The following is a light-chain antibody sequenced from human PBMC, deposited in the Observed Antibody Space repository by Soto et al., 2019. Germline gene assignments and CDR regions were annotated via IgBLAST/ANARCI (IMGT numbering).Light chain of an antibody. CDR2: GAS. Sequence: EIVLTQCPGTLSLSPGERATLSCRASQSVSSSYLAWYQQKPGQAPRLLIYGASSRATGIPDRFSGSGSGTDFTLTISRLEPEDFAVYYCQQYGRSPPWTFGQGTKVEIK. CDR3: QQYGRSPPWT. J-gene: IGKJ1*01. CDR1: QSVSSSY. V-gene: IGKV3-20*01.